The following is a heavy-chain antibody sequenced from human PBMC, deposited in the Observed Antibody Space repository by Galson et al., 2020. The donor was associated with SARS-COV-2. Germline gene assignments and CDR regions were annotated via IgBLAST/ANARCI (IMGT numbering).Heavy chain of an antibody. CDR1: GGTFS. V-gene: IGHV1-69*04. D-gene: IGHD6-13*01. CDR3: ARESIVSGGTSRSWFDP. J-gene: IGHJ5*02. Sequence: SVKVSCKASGGTFSISWVRQAPGQGLEWMGRITPTLGIANYAQKFQGRVTINADKSTSTAYMELSSLRSEDTAVYYCARESIVSGGTSRSWFDPWGQGTLVTVSS. CDR2: ITPTLGIA.